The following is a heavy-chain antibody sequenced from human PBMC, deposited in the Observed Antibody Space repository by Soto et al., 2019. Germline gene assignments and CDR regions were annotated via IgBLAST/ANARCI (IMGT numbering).Heavy chain of an antibody. J-gene: IGHJ3*02. V-gene: IGHV5-10-1*01. CDR1: GYSFTSYW. Sequence: RESLKISCQGSGYSFTSYWISWVRQMPGKGLEWMGRIDPSDSYTNYSPSFQGHVTISADKSISTAYLQWSSLKASDTAMYYCAKHLAVDAFDIWGQGTMVTVSS. CDR3: AKHLAVDAFDI. CDR2: IDPSDSYT.